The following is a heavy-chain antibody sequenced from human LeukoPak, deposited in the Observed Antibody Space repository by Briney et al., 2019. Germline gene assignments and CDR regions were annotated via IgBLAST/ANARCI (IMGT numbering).Heavy chain of an antibody. V-gene: IGHV3-23*01. J-gene: IGHJ3*02. D-gene: IGHD2-8*02. CDR3: ARDTGGTHAFDI. Sequence: AISGSGGSTYYADSVKGRFTISRDNSKNTLYLQMNSLRAEDTAVYYCARDTGGTHAFDIWGQGTMVTVSS. CDR2: ISGSGGST.